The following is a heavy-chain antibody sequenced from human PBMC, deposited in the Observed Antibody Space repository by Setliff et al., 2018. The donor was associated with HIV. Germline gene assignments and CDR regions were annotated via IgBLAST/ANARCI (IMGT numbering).Heavy chain of an antibody. CDR1: GGSISSFY. CDR2: IYYSGST. CDR3: ARAGSYGWDY. V-gene: IGHV4-59*01. J-gene: IGHJ4*02. Sequence: LSLTCTVSGGSISSFYWTWIRQLPGKGLEWIGYIYYSGSTNYNPSLKSRLTISVDTSKNQVSLKLSSVTAADTAVYYCARAGSYGWDYWGQGTLVTVSS. D-gene: IGHD5-18*01.